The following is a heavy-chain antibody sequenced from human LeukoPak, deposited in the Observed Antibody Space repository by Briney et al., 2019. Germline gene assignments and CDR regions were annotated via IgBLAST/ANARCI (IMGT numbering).Heavy chain of an antibody. V-gene: IGHV3-30*04. CDR3: ARRQRRLTGGSGSYPYRPHYYYYMDV. CDR1: GFTFSSYV. Sequence: PGRSLRLSCAASGFTFSSYVMNWVRQAPGKGLEWVAVISYAGTNKYYADSVKGRFTISRDNAKNTLYLQMNSLRAADTAVYYCARRQRRLTGGSGSYPYRPHYYYYMDVWGKGTTVTISS. J-gene: IGHJ6*03. CDR2: ISYAGTNK. D-gene: IGHD3-10*01.